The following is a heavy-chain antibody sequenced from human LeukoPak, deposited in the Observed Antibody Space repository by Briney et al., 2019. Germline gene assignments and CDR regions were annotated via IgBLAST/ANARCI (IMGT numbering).Heavy chain of an antibody. D-gene: IGHD3-3*01. CDR2: IIPIFGTA. J-gene: IGHJ4*02. CDR3: ASSTYYDFWSGYPADY. Sequence: SVKVSCKASGGAFSSYAISWVRQAPGQGLEWMGGIIPIFGTANYAQKFQGRVTITADESTSTAYMELSSLRSEDTAVYYCASSTYYDFWSGYPADYWGQGTLVTVSS. CDR1: GGAFSSYA. V-gene: IGHV1-69*13.